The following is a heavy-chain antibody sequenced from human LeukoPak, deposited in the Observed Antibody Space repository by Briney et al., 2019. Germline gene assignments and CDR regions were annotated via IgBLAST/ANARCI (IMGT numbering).Heavy chain of an antibody. CDR3: ARGSDFVWGSYRPYFDY. CDR1: GFTFSSYE. J-gene: IGHJ4*02. CDR2: ISGSTSYI. V-gene: IGHV3-21*01. D-gene: IGHD3-16*02. Sequence: PGGSLRLSCAASGFTFSSYEMNWVRQAPGKGLEWVSSISGSTSYIYYADSVRGRFTISRDNAKNSLYLQMNSLRPEDTAVYYCARGSDFVWGSYRPYFDYWGQGTLVTVSS.